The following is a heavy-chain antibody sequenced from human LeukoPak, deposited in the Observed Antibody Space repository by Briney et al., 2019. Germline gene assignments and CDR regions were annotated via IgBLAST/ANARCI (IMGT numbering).Heavy chain of an antibody. Sequence: GGSLRLSCAASGFTFSSYGMHWVRQAPGKGLEWVAVIWYDGSNKYYADSVKGRFTISRDNSKNTLYLQMNSLRAEDTAVYYCARDKCSSTSCYVDYWGQGTLVTVSS. CDR3: ARDKCSSTSCYVDY. J-gene: IGHJ4*02. V-gene: IGHV3-33*01. D-gene: IGHD2-2*01. CDR2: IWYDGSNK. CDR1: GFTFSSYG.